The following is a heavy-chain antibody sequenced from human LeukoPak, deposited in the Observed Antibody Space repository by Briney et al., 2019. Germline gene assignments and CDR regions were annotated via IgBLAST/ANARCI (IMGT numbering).Heavy chain of an antibody. CDR1: GYSISSGYY. Sequence: SETLSLTCTVSGYSISSGYYWGWIRQPPGKGLEWIGEINHSGSTNYNPSLKSRVTISVDTSKNQFSLKLSSVTAADTAVYYCARDQLYYYDSSGTFDYWGQGTLVTVSS. CDR3: ARDQLYYYDSSGTFDY. J-gene: IGHJ4*02. V-gene: IGHV4-38-2*02. CDR2: INHSGST. D-gene: IGHD3-22*01.